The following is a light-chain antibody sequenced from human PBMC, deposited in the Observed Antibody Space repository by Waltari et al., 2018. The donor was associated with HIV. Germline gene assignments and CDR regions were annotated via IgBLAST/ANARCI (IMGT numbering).Light chain of an antibody. Sequence: DIQLTQSPSFLSASVGDRITITCRASQDISSYLAWYQRKPGKAPKLVIYAASTLQSGVPSRFSGSGSGTEFTLTISSLQPEDFATYYCQQLNSYPLTLGGGTKVEIK. CDR3: QQLNSYPLT. J-gene: IGKJ4*01. CDR2: AAS. CDR1: QDISSY. V-gene: IGKV1-9*01.